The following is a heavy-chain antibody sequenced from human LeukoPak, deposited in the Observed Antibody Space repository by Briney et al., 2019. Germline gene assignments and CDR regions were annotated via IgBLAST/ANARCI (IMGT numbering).Heavy chain of an antibody. V-gene: IGHV3-30*02. CDR2: IRYDGSNK. CDR1: GFSFSSYG. Sequence: PGGSLRLSCAASGFSFSSYGMYWVRQAPGKGLEWVAFIRYDGSNKYYADSVKGRFTISRDNAKNSLYLQMNSLRAEDTAVYYCARESHKRSGSYRHAFDIWGQGTMVTVSS. J-gene: IGHJ3*02. CDR3: ARESHKRSGSYRHAFDI. D-gene: IGHD1-26*01.